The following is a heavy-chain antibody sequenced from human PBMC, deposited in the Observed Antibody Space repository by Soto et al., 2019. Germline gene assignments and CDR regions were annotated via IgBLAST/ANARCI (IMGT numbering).Heavy chain of an antibody. CDR1: GFTFSSYG. Sequence: PGGSLRLSCAASGFTFSSYGMHWVRQAPGKGLEWVAVISYDGSNKYYADSVKGRFTISRDNSKNTLYLQMNSLRAEDTAVYYCAKFGRAMTTAAGYGMDVWGQGTTVTVSS. V-gene: IGHV3-30*18. CDR3: AKFGRAMTTAAGYGMDV. J-gene: IGHJ6*02. CDR2: ISYDGSNK. D-gene: IGHD4-4*01.